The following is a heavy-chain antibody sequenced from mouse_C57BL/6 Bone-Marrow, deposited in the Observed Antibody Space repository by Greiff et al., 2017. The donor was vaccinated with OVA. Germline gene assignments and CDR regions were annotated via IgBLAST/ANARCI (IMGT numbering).Heavy chain of an antibody. Sequence: EVQLQQSGPELVKPGASVKISCKASGYSFTDYNMNWVKQSTGKSLEWIGVINPNYGTTSYNQKFKGKATLTVDQSSSPAYMQLNSLTSEDSAVDDGARRDYDYPYFDYWGQGTTLTVSS. CDR3: ARRDYDYPYFDY. CDR2: INPNYGTT. CDR1: GYSFTDYN. D-gene: IGHD2-4*01. J-gene: IGHJ2*01. V-gene: IGHV1-39*01.